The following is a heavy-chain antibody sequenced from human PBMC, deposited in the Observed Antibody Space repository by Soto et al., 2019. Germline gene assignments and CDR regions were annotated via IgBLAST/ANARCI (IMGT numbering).Heavy chain of an antibody. J-gene: IGHJ4*02. D-gene: IGHD3-9*01. CDR2: IYYSGDT. CDR3: ARGYFDFLSLRHYYFDY. V-gene: IGHV4-39*01. CDR1: GGSIINNNYY. Sequence: PSETLSLACTVSGGSIINNNYYWGWIRQPPGMGLEWIGSIYYSGDTYYNSSLKSRVTISVDTSRNQFSLKLSSVTAADTAVYYCARGYFDFLSLRHYYFDYWGQGALVTVSS.